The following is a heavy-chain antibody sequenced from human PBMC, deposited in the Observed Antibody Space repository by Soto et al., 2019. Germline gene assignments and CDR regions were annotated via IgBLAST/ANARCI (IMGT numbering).Heavy chain of an antibody. CDR3: AREGEINYYDSSGYYNY. Sequence: GASVKVSCKAIGYSFTSHYMHWVRQAPGQGLEWMGIINPSGGSTSYAQKFQGRVTMTRDTSTSTVYMELSSLRSEDTAVYYCAREGEINYYDSSGYYNYWGQGTRVTVSS. CDR1: GYSFTSHY. V-gene: IGHV1-46*01. J-gene: IGHJ4*02. CDR2: INPSGGST. D-gene: IGHD3-22*01.